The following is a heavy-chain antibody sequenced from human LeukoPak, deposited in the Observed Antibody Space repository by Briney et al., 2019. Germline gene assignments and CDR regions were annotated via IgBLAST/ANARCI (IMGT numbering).Heavy chain of an antibody. CDR1: GVSISSYY. CDR2: IYISGHT. Sequence: SETLSLTCTVSGVSISSYYWSWIRQSAGKRLEWVGRIYISGHTNYNPSLQSRVTMSVDTSKNQFSLRLSSVTAADTAVYYCARNLIAGPGTWDWFDPWGHGALVTVSS. D-gene: IGHD6-13*01. CDR3: ARNLIAGPGTWDWFDP. V-gene: IGHV4-4*07. J-gene: IGHJ5*02.